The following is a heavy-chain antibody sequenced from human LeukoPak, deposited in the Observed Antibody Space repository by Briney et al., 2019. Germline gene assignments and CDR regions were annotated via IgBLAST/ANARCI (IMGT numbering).Heavy chain of an antibody. CDR1: GFTFSSYE. CDR3: AKSYDTSGRRAFDI. Sequence: GGSLRLSCAASGFTFSSYEMNWVRQAPGKGLEWVSYISSSGSTIYYADPVKGRFTISRDNAKNSLYLQMNSLRAEDTAVYYCAKSYDTSGRRAFDIWGQGTMVTVSS. J-gene: IGHJ3*02. D-gene: IGHD3-22*01. V-gene: IGHV3-48*03. CDR2: ISSSGSTI.